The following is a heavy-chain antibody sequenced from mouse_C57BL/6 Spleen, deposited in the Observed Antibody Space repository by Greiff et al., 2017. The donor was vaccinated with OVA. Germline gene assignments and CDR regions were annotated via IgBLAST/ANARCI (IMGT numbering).Heavy chain of an antibody. V-gene: IGHV3-6*01. J-gene: IGHJ2*01. CDR2: ISYDGSN. D-gene: IGHD1-1*01. Sequence: EVQLQQSGPGLVKPSQSLSLTCSVTGYSITSGYYWNWIRQFPGNKLEWMGYISYDGSNNYNPSLKNRISITRDTSKNQFFLKLNSVTTEDTATYYCARRGTTGVDYWGQGTTLTVSS. CDR3: ARRGTTGVDY. CDR1: GYSITSGYY.